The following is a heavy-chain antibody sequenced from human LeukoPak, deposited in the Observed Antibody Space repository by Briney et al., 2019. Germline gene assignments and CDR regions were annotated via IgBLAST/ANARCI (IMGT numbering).Heavy chain of an antibody. CDR2: ISYDGSNK. J-gene: IGHJ6*02. CDR1: GFTFSSYA. Sequence: GGSLGLSCAASGFTFSSYAMHWVRQAPGKGLEWVAVISYDGSNKYYADSVKGRFTISRDNSKNTLYLQMNSLRAEDTAVYYCARDLDLGYCSSTSCYIRGYYYYGMDVWGQGTTVTVSS. V-gene: IGHV3-30-3*01. D-gene: IGHD2-2*02. CDR3: ARDLDLGYCSSTSCYIRGYYYYGMDV.